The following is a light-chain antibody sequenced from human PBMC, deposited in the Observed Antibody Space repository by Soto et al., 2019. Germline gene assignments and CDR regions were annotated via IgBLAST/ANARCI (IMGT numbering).Light chain of an antibody. V-gene: IGKV3-11*01. CDR3: QQRSNILA. Sequence: EIVLTQSPATLSLSPGERATLSCRASQSVSSYLAWYQQKPGQAPRLLIYDASNRATGIPARFSGSGSGTDFTLTISSLEPEDFAVYYCQQRSNILAFGQGTKLEIK. CDR1: QSVSSY. CDR2: DAS. J-gene: IGKJ2*01.